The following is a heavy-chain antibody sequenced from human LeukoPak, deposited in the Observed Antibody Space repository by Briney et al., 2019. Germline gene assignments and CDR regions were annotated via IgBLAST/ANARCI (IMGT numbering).Heavy chain of an antibody. V-gene: IGHV4-4*02. Sequence: PSGTLSLTCAVSGGSIRNDNWWSWVRQPPGKGLEYIGEFHQSVSTNYNPSLKSRLTISVDKSKNQFSLKLSSVTAADTAVYYCACHSGWSGPSEWGQGTLVTVSS. CDR2: FHQSVST. CDR1: GGSIRNDNW. D-gene: IGHD6-19*01. J-gene: IGHJ4*02. CDR3: ACHSGWSGPSE.